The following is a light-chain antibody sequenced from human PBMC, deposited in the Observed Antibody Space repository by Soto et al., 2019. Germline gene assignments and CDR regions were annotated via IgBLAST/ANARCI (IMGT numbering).Light chain of an antibody. J-gene: IGKJ4*01. V-gene: IGKV3-15*01. CDR3: QQRSSWPLT. CDR1: QSVSSN. CDR2: GAS. Sequence: ETVMTQSPATLSVSPGEGATLSCRASQSVSSNLAWYQQKPGQAPRLLIYGASTRATGIPARFSGSGSGTEFTLTISSLQSEDSAVYYCQQRSSWPLTFGGGTKVDIK.